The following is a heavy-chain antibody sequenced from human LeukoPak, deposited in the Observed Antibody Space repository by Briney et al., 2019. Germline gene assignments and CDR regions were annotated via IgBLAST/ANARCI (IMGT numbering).Heavy chain of an antibody. CDR3: ARARPVLRFLEWLSDYFDY. CDR2: INHSGST. Sequence: SETLSLICAVYGGSFSGYYWSWIRQPPGKGLEWIGEINHSGSTNYNPSLKSRVTISVDTSKNQFSLKLSSVTAADTAVYYCARARPVLRFLEWLSDYFDYWGQGTLVTVSS. J-gene: IGHJ4*02. CDR1: GGSFSGYY. V-gene: IGHV4-34*01. D-gene: IGHD3-3*01.